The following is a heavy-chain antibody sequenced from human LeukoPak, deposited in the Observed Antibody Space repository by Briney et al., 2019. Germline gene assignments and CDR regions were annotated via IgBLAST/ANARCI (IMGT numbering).Heavy chain of an antibody. J-gene: IGHJ4*02. Sequence: ASETLSLTCAVSDYSISSADYWGWIRQPPGKGLEWIGSIYHSGSTDYNPSLKSRVTISVDTSKNQFSLKLRSVTAADTAVYYCARDQAYCGGDCYFDFWGQGTLVTVSS. V-gene: IGHV4-38-2*02. CDR2: IYHSGST. CDR1: DYSISSADY. D-gene: IGHD2-21*02. CDR3: ARDQAYCGGDCYFDF.